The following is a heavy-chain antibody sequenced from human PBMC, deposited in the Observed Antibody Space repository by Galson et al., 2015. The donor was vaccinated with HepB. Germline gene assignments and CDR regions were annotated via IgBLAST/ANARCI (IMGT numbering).Heavy chain of an antibody. Sequence: SLRLSCAASGFTFKTHSMNWLRQAPGKGLEWVSYISSSSSAIYYADSVKGRFTIFRDNAKNSLYLQMNSLRTADTAEYYCARDLPWSFRGYGMDVWGQGTTVTVSS. CDR1: GFTFKTHS. J-gene: IGHJ6*02. D-gene: IGHD2-21*01. CDR2: ISSSSSAI. V-gene: IGHV3-48*04. CDR3: ARDLPWSFRGYGMDV.